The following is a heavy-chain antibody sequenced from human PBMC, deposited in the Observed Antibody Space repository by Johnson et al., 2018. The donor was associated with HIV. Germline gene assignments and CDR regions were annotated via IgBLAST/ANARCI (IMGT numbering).Heavy chain of an antibody. CDR3: ARGDYGDYGRDAFDI. CDR2: VNSDGCSL. J-gene: IGHJ3*02. D-gene: IGHD4-17*01. Sequence: VQLVESGGGLVQPGGSLRLSCAASGFTFSNYWMHWVRQAPGKGLVWVSRVNSDGCSLSYADSVKGRFTISRDNSKNTLYLKMNRLRAEDTAVYYCARGDYGDYGRDAFDIWGQGTMVTVSS. V-gene: IGHV3-74*01. CDR1: GFTFSNYW.